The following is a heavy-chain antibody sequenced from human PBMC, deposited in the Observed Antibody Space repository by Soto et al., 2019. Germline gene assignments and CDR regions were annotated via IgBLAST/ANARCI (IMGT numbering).Heavy chain of an antibody. Sequence: AGGSLRLSCAASGFTFSSYAMSCVRQAPGKGLEWVSAISGSGGSTYYADSVKGRFTISRDNSKNTHYLQMNSLRAEATYVYYCGKGQDIIVVPAVPIPVSAGLDYWGQGTLVTVSS. CDR1: GFTFSSYA. J-gene: IGHJ4*02. CDR3: GKGQDIIVVPAVPIPVSAGLDY. CDR2: ISGSGGST. D-gene: IGHD2-2*01. V-gene: IGHV3-23*01.